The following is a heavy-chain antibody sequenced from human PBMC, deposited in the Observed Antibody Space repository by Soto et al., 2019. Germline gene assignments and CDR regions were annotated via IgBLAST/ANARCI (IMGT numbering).Heavy chain of an antibody. CDR2: ISVSVGST. CDR1: GFTFSSYE. D-gene: IGHD2-21*02. CDR3: AKRDVPHSTSNAYFYDH. J-gene: IGHJ4*02. Sequence: TGGSLRLSCAASGFTFSSYEMNWVRQAPGKGLEWVSYISVSVGSTYSADSVQGRFTVSSDISDNTLFLRMTSLTADDTAVYFCAKRDVPHSTSNAYFYDHWGRGVLVTVSS. V-gene: IGHV3-23*01.